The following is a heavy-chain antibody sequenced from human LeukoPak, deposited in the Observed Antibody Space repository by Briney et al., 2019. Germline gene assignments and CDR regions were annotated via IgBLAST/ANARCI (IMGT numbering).Heavy chain of an antibody. CDR1: GYSFIDYW. CDR2: IYPGDSDT. CDR3: AKSSRGDGYNYWFDP. D-gene: IGHD5-24*01. Sequence: GESLKISCKASGYSFIDYWIGWVRQMPGKGLEWMGIIYPGDSDTRYSPSFEGQVTISSDRSITTAYLQWSSLKASDTAMYYCAKSSRGDGYNYWFDPWGQGTLVTVSS. J-gene: IGHJ5*02. V-gene: IGHV5-51*01.